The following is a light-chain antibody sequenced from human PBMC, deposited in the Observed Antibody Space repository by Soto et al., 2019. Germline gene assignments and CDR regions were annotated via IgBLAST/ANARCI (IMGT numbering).Light chain of an antibody. CDR2: DVS. Sequence: QSALAQPASVSGSPGQSITISCTGTSSDVGGYNYVSWYQQYPGKAHKLMIYDVSNRPSGVSNRFSGSKSGNTASLTFSGLQAEDEADYYCSSYTSSSTLYVFGTGTKVTVL. CDR1: SSDVGGYNY. CDR3: SSYTSSSTLYV. V-gene: IGLV2-14*01. J-gene: IGLJ1*01.